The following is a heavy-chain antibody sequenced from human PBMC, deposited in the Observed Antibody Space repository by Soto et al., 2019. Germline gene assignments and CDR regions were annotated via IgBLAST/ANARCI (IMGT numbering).Heavy chain of an antibody. V-gene: IGHV4-59*08. J-gene: IGHJ5*02. CDR1: SHSFSSYY. CDR3: ARVPDR. D-gene: IGHD2-2*01. CDR2: IYYSGSA. Sequence: SETLSLTCTISSHSFSSYYWSWIRQSPGKGLQYIGYIYYSGSANYNPSLKSRVTISDDTSTNQIFLTLTSVTAADTAVYYCARVPDRWGQGTLVT.